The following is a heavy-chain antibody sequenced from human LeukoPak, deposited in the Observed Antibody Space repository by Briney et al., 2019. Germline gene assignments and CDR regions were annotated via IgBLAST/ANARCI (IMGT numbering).Heavy chain of an antibody. V-gene: IGHV4-59*01. J-gene: IGHJ4*02. Sequence: SETLSLTCTVSGGSISNYYWSWIRQPPGKGLEWIGYIYYSGSTNYNPSLRSRVIISVDTSKNQFSLKLSSVTAADTAVYYCARDNYGGRHFDYWGQETLVTVSS. CDR2: IYYSGST. CDR3: ARDNYGGRHFDY. D-gene: IGHD4-23*01. CDR1: GGSISNYY.